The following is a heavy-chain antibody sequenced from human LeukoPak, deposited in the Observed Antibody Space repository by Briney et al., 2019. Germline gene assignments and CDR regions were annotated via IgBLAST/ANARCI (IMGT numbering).Heavy chain of an antibody. D-gene: IGHD3/OR15-3a*01. Sequence: GASVKVSCKASGYSFSGSDAMHWLRQAPGQRLEWMGWINTGTGNTRYSQDFQGRLTITRDTHATTAYMELSSLTFDDMAMYYCARDRVDGSFDHWGQGSLVTVSS. CDR1: GYSFSGSDA. CDR2: INTGTGNT. CDR3: ARDRVDGSFDH. V-gene: IGHV1-3*03. J-gene: IGHJ4*02.